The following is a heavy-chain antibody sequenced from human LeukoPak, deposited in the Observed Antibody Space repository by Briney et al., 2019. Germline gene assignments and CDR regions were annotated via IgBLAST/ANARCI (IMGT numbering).Heavy chain of an antibody. D-gene: IGHD2-8*01. J-gene: IGHJ4*02. CDR1: GYTFTSYD. CDR3: ARARGMLAPPGL. V-gene: IGHV1-8*01. CDR2: MNPNSGNT. Sequence: ASVKVSCKASGYTFTSYDINWVRQATGQGLEWMGWMNPNSGNTGYAQKFQHRVTMTRNTSISTAYMELSSLKSEDAAVYYCARARGMLAPPGLWGQGTLVTVSS.